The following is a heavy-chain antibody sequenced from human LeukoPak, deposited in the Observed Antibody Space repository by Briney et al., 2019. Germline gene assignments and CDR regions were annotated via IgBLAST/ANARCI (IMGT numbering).Heavy chain of an antibody. J-gene: IGHJ4*02. D-gene: IGHD3-22*01. CDR2: ISAYDGNT. CDR1: GYTFTSYG. Sequence: SVKVSCKASGYTFTSYGISWVRQAPGQGLEWMGWISAYDGNTNYAQKLQDRVTMTTDTSTTTAYMELRSLRSDDTAVYYCARDGNRRMYYYDKVGDYWGQGTLVTVSS. CDR3: ARDGNRRMYYYDKVGDY. V-gene: IGHV1-18*01.